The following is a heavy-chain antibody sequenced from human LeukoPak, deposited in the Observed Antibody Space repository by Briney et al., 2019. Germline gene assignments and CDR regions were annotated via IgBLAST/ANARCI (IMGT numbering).Heavy chain of an antibody. V-gene: IGHV3-48*03. CDR1: GFTFSYYE. Sequence: GGSLRLSCAASGFTFSYYEMNWVRQAPGKGLEWVPYISSSGSTIYYADSVKGRFTISRDNSKNTLYLQMNSLRAEDTAVYYCAKDRGIAVAEGWFDPWGQGTLVTVSS. J-gene: IGHJ5*02. CDR2: ISSSGSTI. CDR3: AKDRGIAVAEGWFDP. D-gene: IGHD6-19*01.